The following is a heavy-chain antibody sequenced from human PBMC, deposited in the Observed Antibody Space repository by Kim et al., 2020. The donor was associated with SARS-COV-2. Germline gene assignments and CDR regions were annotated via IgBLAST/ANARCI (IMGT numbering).Heavy chain of an antibody. CDR1: GFTFSSYG. V-gene: IGHV3-33*01. J-gene: IGHJ6*02. D-gene: IGHD6-6*01. CDR2: IWYDGSNK. Sequence: GGSLRLSCAASGFTFSSYGMHWVRQAPGKGLEWVAVIWYDGSNKYYADSVKGRFTISRDNSKNTLYLQMNSLRAEDTAVYYCARVRAARLGGRGFSYYGMDVWGQGTTVTVSS. CDR3: ARVRAARLGGRGFSYYGMDV.